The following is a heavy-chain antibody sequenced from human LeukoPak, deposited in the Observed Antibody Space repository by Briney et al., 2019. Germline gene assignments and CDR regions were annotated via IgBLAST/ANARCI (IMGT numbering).Heavy chain of an antibody. J-gene: IGHJ5*02. Sequence: SETLSLTCAVYGGSFSGYYWSWIRQPPGKGLEWIGEINHSGSTNYNPSLKSRVTIPVDTSKNQFSLKLSSVTAADTAVYYCARRAITMVRGVLYNWFDPWGQGTLVTVSS. D-gene: IGHD3-10*01. V-gene: IGHV4-34*01. CDR3: ARRAITMVRGVLYNWFDP. CDR2: INHSGST. CDR1: GGSFSGYY.